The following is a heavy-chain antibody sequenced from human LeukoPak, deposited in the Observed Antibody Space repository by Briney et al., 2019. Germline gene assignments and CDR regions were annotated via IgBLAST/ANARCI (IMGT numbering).Heavy chain of an antibody. J-gene: IGHJ6*02. D-gene: IGHD6-13*01. CDR1: GGSISSGSYY. CDR2: IYHSGST. V-gene: IGHV4-30-2*01. CDR3: ARAPPRIAAAANYGMDV. Sequence: SETLSLTCTVSGGSISSGSYYWSWIRQPPGKGLEWIGYIYHSGSTYYNPSLKSRVTISVDRSKNQFSLKLSSVTAADTAVYYCARAPPRIAAAANYGMDVWGQGTTVTVSS.